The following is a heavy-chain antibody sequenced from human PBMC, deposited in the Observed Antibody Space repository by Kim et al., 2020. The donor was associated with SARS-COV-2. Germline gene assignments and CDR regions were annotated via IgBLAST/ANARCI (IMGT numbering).Heavy chain of an antibody. CDR2: IKQDGSEK. D-gene: IGHD3-3*01. Sequence: GGSLRLSCAASGFTFSSYWMSWVRQAPGKGLEWVANIKQDGSEKYYVDSVKGRFTISRVNAKNSLYLQMNSLRAEDTAVYYCARTYYDFWSGYHPVYCFDYWGQGTLVTVSS. V-gene: IGHV3-7*03. J-gene: IGHJ4*02. CDR1: GFTFSSYW. CDR3: ARTYYDFWSGYHPVYCFDY.